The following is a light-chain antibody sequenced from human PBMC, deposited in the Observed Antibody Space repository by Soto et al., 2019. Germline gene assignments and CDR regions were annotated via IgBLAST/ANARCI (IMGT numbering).Light chain of an antibody. CDR1: QSISAY. CDR2: AAT. V-gene: IGKV1-39*01. J-gene: IGKJ5*01. CDR3: QRSYRSIS. Sequence: DVQMTQSPSSLFASVGDRVTITCRASQSISAYLNWYQQRPGKAPSLLIYAATRLHSGVPSRFSRSGSGTHFTLTIRSLQPEDFATYYCQRSYRSISFGQGTRLEMK.